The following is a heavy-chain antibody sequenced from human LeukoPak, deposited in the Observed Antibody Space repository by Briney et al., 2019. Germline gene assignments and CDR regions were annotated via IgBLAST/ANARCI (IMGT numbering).Heavy chain of an antibody. V-gene: IGHV1-2*02. Sequence: ASVKVSCKASGYTFTGYYMHWVRQAPGQGLEWMGWINPNSGGTNYAQKFQGRVTMTRDTSISTAYMELSRLRSDDTAVYYCAREGNDILAGYSSYYFDYWGQGTLVTVSS. CDR3: AREGNDILAGYSSYYFDY. J-gene: IGHJ4*02. CDR1: GYTFTGYY. CDR2: INPNSGGT. D-gene: IGHD3-9*01.